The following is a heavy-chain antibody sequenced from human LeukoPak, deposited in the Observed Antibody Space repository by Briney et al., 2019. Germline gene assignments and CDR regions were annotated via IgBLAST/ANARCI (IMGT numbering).Heavy chain of an antibody. V-gene: IGHV4-39*07. J-gene: IGHJ6*03. CDR1: GDSITTTNYY. Sequence: SETLSLTCTVSGDSITTTNYYWGWIRQPPGKGLEWIGNIFYSGSTYYSPSLKSRVTISLDTSRNQFSLKLSSVTAADTAVYYCARQAGMTTVTAYYYSYYMDVWGKGTTVTVSS. CDR3: ARQAGMTTVTAYYYSYYMDV. CDR2: IFYSGST. D-gene: IGHD4-17*01.